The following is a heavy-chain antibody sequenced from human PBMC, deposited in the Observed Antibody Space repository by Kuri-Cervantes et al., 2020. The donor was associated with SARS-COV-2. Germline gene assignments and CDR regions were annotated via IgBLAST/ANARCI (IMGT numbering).Heavy chain of an antibody. CDR1: GFTFSDYY. Sequence: GESLKISCAASGFTFSDYYMSWIRQAPGKGLEWVSYISSSGSTIYYADSVKGRFTISRDNAKNSLYLQMNSLRAEDTAVYYCARTDSSGYLYAFDIWGQGTMVTVSS. CDR3: ARTDSSGYLYAFDI. CDR2: ISSSGSTI. J-gene: IGHJ3*02. V-gene: IGHV3-11*04. D-gene: IGHD3-22*01.